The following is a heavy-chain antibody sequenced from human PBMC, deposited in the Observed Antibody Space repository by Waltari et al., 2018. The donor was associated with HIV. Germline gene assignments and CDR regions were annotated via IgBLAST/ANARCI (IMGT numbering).Heavy chain of an antibody. Sequence: QVGLLESGGAVVQLGRSLRLSGVGSAFISINSTFNRVRQAPDKGLEWVATISSTGGIKYYADSAKGRFTISRDNSKNTVHLQLNRLTPEDTAFYLCAREARGSRWGEWYFDLWGRGTRVTVSS. V-gene: IGHV3-30*04. D-gene: IGHD3-16*01. CDR1: AFISINST. J-gene: IGHJ2*01. CDR2: ISSTGGIK. CDR3: AREARGSRWGEWYFDL.